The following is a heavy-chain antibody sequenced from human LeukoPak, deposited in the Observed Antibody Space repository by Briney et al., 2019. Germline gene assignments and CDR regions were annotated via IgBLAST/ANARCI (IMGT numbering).Heavy chain of an antibody. CDR2: ISAYNGNT. CDR1: GYTFTSYG. CDR3: ARGSYDILTGYFNWFDP. V-gene: IGHV1-18*04. Sequence: GASVKVSCKASGYTFTSYGISWVRQAPGQGLEWMGWISAYNGNTNYAQKLQGRVTMTTDTSTSTAYMELRSLRSDDTAVYHCARGSYDILTGYFNWFDPWGQGTLVTVSS. J-gene: IGHJ5*02. D-gene: IGHD3-9*01.